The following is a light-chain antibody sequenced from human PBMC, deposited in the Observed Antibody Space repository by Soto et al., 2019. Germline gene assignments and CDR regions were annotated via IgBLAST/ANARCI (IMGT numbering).Light chain of an antibody. CDR3: CSYAGSSTFV. V-gene: IGLV2-23*02. Sequence: QSALTQPASVSGSPGQSITISCPGTSSDVGSYNLVSWYQQHPGKAPKLMIYEVSKRPSGVSNRFSGSKSGNTASLTISGLQAVDEADYYCCSYAGSSTFVFGSGTKVTVL. J-gene: IGLJ1*01. CDR2: EVS. CDR1: SSDVGSYNL.